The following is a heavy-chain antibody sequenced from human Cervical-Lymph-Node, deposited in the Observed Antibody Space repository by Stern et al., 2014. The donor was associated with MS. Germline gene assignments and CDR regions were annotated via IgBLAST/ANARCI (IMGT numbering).Heavy chain of an antibody. CDR1: GGIFSNEA. CDR3: ARDSPIFPRPLKGEIDY. V-gene: IGHV1-69*06. J-gene: IGHJ4*02. CDR2: IIPLFGAA. Sequence: QVQLVQSGAEVKKPGSSVKVSCKVAGGIFSNEAINWVRQAPGQGLEWMGGIIPLFGAAYYAQKFQDRVSITADKSTKTAFLELSRLTSEDTAVYYCARDSPIFPRPLKGEIDYWGQGTLVTVSS. D-gene: IGHD3-16*01.